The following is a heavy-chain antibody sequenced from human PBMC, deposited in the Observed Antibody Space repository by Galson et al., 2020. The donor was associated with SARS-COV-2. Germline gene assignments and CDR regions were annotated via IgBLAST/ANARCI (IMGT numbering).Heavy chain of an antibody. V-gene: IGHV4-39*07. J-gene: IGHJ4*02. CDR3: ARRRYDVKTQPFDY. CDR2: IYYYSGST. CDR1: GGSVSTGSYY. Sequence: SETLSLTCTVSGGSVSTGSYYWGWIRQPPGKGLEWIGSIYYYSGSTDYNPSLKSRVTISVDTSKNQFSLKLSSMTAADTAVYYCARRRYDVKTQPFDYWGQGALVTVSS. D-gene: IGHD3-16*01.